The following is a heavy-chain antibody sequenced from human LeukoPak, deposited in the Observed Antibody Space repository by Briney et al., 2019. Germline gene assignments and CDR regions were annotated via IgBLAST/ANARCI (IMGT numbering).Heavy chain of an antibody. V-gene: IGHV4-39*01. J-gene: IGHJ4*02. CDR2: INYSGTT. Sequence: SETLSLTCTVSGGAIISDNFYWGSVRQPPGKGLEWVGSINYSGTTYYNPSLRSRLSISVDTSRTQFFLRLNSVTAADTAVYYCGRLFDSWGQGILVTVSS. CDR1: GGAIISDNFY. CDR3: GRLFDS.